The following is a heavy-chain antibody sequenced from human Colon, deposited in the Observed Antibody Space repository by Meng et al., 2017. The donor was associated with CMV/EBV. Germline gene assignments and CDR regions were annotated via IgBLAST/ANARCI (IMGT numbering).Heavy chain of an antibody. CDR2: IWYDGSNE. CDR1: GLTFSSYG. CDR3: AKDGDGGSSLDH. Sequence: CAASGLTFSSYGMHWVRQATGKRVEWVAIIWYDGSNEHYADSVKGRFAISRDNSRNTLYLYMNNLRAEDTAVYYCAKDGDGGSSLDHWGQGTLVTVSS. V-gene: IGHV3-33*06. J-gene: IGHJ4*02. D-gene: IGHD4-23*01.